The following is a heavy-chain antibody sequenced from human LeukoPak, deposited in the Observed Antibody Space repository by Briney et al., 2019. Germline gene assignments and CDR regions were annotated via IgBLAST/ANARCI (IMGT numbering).Heavy chain of an antibody. V-gene: IGHV3-53*01. J-gene: IGHJ4*02. D-gene: IGHD1-14*01. CDR2: IYSGGST. CDR3: ARDRKDSHFDY. CDR1: GFTFSSYS. Sequence: GGSLRLSCAASGFTFSSYSMNWVRQAPGKGLEWVSVIYSGGSTYYADSVKGRFTISRDNSKNTLYLQMNSLRAEDTAVYYCARDRKDSHFDYWGQGTLVTVSS.